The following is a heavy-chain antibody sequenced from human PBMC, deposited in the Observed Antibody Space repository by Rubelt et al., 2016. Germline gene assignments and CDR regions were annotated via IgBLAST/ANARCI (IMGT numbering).Heavy chain of an antibody. V-gene: IGHV1-58*01. CDR2: IVVGSGNT. D-gene: IGHD5-12*01. J-gene: IGHJ6*02. CDR3: AADSGYGPSMDV. CDR1: GFTFTSSA. Sequence: QMQLVQSGPEVKKPGTSVKVSCKASGFTFTSSAVQWVRQARGQRLEWIGWIVVGSGNTTYPPKVQERGTITRNMSTSTAYRELSSLRSEDTAVYYCAADSGYGPSMDVWGQGTTVTVSS.